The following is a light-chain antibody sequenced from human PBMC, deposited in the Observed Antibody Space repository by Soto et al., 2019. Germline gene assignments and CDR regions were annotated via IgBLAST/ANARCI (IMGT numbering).Light chain of an antibody. J-gene: IGLJ2*01. CDR1: SSDVGNYNL. CDR3: SSYTTNITPVV. Sequence: QSVLTQPASVSGSPGQSITISCTGTSSDVGNYNLVSWYQQHPGKAPKLLISEVTNRPSGVSNRFSGSKSGNTASLTISGLQAEDEADYYCSSYTTNITPVVFGGGTKLTVL. V-gene: IGLV2-14*02. CDR2: EVT.